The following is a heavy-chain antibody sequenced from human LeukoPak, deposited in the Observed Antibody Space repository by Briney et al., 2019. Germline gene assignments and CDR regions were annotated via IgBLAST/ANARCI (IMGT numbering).Heavy chain of an antibody. CDR2: ISAYNGNT. J-gene: IGHJ4*02. D-gene: IGHD2-2*01. Sequence: GASVKVSCKASGYTFTSYGISWVRQAPGQGLEWMGWISAYNGNTNYAQKLQGRVTMTTDTSTSTAYMELRSLRSDDTAVYYCAREGIGYCSSTSCPIQYSDYWGQGTLVTVSS. CDR3: AREGIGYCSSTSCPIQYSDY. V-gene: IGHV1-18*01. CDR1: GYTFTSYG.